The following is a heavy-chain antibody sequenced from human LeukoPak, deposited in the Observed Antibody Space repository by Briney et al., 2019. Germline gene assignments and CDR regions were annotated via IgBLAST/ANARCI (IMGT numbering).Heavy chain of an antibody. D-gene: IGHD2-2*02. Sequence: GGSLRLSCAASGFTVSSNYMSWVRQAPGKGLEWVSGISGSGLTTYYADSMKGRFTISRDNSKNTLFLQMNSLRAEDTAVYYCAKKGIYCSTTSCYIDYWGQGTLVTVSS. CDR1: GFTVSSNY. CDR2: ISGSGLTT. V-gene: IGHV3-23*01. J-gene: IGHJ4*02. CDR3: AKKGIYCSTTSCYIDY.